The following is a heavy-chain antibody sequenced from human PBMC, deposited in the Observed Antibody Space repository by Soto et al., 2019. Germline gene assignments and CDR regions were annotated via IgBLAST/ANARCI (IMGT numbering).Heavy chain of an antibody. D-gene: IGHD3-10*01. Sequence: PSETLSLTCAVSGGSISSGGYSWSWIRQPPGKGLEWIGYIYHSGSTYYNPSLKSRVTIPVDRSRNQFSLKLSSVTAADTAVYYCARGPYGSGSYRFDYWGQGTRVTVSS. J-gene: IGHJ4*02. V-gene: IGHV4-30-2*01. CDR1: GGSISSGGYS. CDR2: IYHSGST. CDR3: ARGPYGSGSYRFDY.